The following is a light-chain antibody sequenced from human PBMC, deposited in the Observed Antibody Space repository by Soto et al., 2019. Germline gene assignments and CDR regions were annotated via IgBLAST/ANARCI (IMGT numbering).Light chain of an antibody. J-gene: IGKJ1*01. CDR2: GAS. V-gene: IGKV3-20*01. CDR1: QSVSKY. Sequence: EIVLTQSPGTLALSPGEGATLSCRASQSVSKYLAWYQQKPGQAPRLLIYGASSRATGIPDSFSGSGSGTDFTLTISRLEPEVFAVYYCQQYGGLPQTFGQGTKVEIK. CDR3: QQYGGLPQT.